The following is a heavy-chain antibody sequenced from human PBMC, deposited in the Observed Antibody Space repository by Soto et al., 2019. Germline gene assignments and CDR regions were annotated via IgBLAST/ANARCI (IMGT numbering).Heavy chain of an antibody. CDR3: ITRWGY. D-gene: IGHD1-26*01. Sequence: GSLRLSCAASGFTVSNAWMSWVRRAPGKGLEWVGRIKSNAHGGTTDYAAPVKGRFTISRDDSKNTLDLQMNSLKIEDTAMYYCITRWGYWGQGTQVTVSS. CDR1: GFTVSNAW. V-gene: IGHV3-15*01. J-gene: IGHJ4*02. CDR2: IKSNAHGGTT.